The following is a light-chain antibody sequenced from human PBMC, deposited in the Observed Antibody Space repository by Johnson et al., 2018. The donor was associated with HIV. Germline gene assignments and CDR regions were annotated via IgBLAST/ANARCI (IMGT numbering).Light chain of an antibody. J-gene: IGLJ1*01. Sequence: QSVLTQPPSVSAAPGQKVTISCSGSSSDMGNYAVSWYQQLPGTAPKLLIFDNNKRPSGIPDRFSASKSGTSATLAITGLHTGDEADYYCGTWASSLSAHYVFGTGTKVTVL. V-gene: IGLV1-51*01. CDR3: GTWASSLSAHYV. CDR2: DNN. CDR1: SSDMGNYA.